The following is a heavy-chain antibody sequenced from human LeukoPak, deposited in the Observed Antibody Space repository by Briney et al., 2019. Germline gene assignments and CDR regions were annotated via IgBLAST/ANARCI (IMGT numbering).Heavy chain of an antibody. Sequence: PGGSLRLSCAASGFTFSSYAMHWVRQAPGKGLEWVAVISYDGSNKYYADSVKGRFTISRDNSKNTLYLRMNSLRAEDTAVYYCARGGPYDSYDFDYWGQGTLVTVSS. CDR3: ARGGPYDSYDFDY. J-gene: IGHJ4*02. CDR1: GFTFSSYA. V-gene: IGHV3-30-3*01. D-gene: IGHD3-22*01. CDR2: ISYDGSNK.